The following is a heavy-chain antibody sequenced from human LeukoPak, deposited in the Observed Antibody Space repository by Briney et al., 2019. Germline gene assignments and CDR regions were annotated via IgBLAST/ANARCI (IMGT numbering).Heavy chain of an antibody. Sequence: HPGGSLRLSCAASGFTVSSNYMSWVRQAPGKGLEWVSVIYSGGSTYYADSVKGRLTISRHNSKNTLYLQMNSLRAEDTAVYYCARVWSGARDAFDIWGQGTMVTVSS. J-gene: IGHJ3*02. V-gene: IGHV3-53*04. CDR1: GFTVSSNY. CDR2: IYSGGST. CDR3: ARVWSGARDAFDI. D-gene: IGHD1-26*01.